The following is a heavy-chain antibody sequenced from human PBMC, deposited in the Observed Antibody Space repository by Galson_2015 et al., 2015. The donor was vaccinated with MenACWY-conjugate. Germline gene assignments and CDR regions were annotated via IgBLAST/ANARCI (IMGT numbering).Heavy chain of an antibody. J-gene: IGHJ4*02. D-gene: IGHD6-19*01. CDR3: VNARVAGPDFDY. Sequence: SLRLSCAASGFTFSSYAMHWVRQAPGKGLKYVSAISSNGGSTYYADSVKGRFTISRDNSKNTLYLQMSSLRAEDTAVYYCVNARVAGPDFDYWGQGTLVTVSS. V-gene: IGHV3-64D*06. CDR1: GFTFSSYA. CDR2: ISSNGGST.